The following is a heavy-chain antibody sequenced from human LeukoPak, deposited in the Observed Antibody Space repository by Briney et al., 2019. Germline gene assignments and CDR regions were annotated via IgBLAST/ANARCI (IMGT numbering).Heavy chain of an antibody. J-gene: IGHJ5*02. CDR1: GYTFTSYD. CDR3: ARTRNQSGYCSSTSCYRDNWFDP. Sequence: ASVTVSFTASGYTFTSYDINWVRQAPGQGLEWMGWMNPNSGNTGYAQKFQGRVTITRNTSISTAYMELSSLRSEDTAVYYCARTRNQSGYCSSTSCYRDNWFDPWGQGTLVTVSS. V-gene: IGHV1-8*01. D-gene: IGHD2-2*03. CDR2: MNPNSGNT.